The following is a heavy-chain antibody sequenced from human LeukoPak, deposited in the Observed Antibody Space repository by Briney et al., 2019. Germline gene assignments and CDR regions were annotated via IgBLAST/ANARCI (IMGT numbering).Heavy chain of an antibody. D-gene: IGHD3-10*01. CDR3: ARDGHDGSGSYAPAFDI. J-gene: IGHJ3*02. CDR1: GYTFTGYY. CDR2: INPNSGGT. V-gene: IGHV1-2*06. Sequence: ASVKVSCKASGYTFTGYYIYWVRQAPGQGLEWMGRINPNSGGTNYAQKFQGRVTMTRVTSISTAYMELSRLRSDDTAVYYCARDGHDGSGSYAPAFDIWGQGTMVTVSS.